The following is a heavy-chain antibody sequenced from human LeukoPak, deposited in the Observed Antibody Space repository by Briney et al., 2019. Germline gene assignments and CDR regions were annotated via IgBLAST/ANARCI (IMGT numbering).Heavy chain of an antibody. V-gene: IGHV3-74*01. CDR1: GFTFSSYW. CDR3: ARDLAGSCYD. J-gene: IGHJ4*02. Sequence: GGSLTLSCAPSGFTFSSYWMQWVRPAPGKGLVWVSRINSDGSSPSYADSVKGRFTISRDNAKNTLYLQMNSLRAEDTAVYYCARDLAGSCYDWGQGTLVTVSS. CDR2: INSDGSSP. D-gene: IGHD2-15*01.